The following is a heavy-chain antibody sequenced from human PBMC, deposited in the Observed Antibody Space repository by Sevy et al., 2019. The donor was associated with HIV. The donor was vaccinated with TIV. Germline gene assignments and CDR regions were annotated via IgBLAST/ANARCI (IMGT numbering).Heavy chain of an antibody. Sequence: GGSLRLSCVASGFTFSSYWMHWVRHAPGKGLVWVSRISSDGSSTSYADSVRGRFAISRDNAKNTLYLQMNSLRAEDTAQYYCARDGRAARGFDYWGQGTLVTVSS. V-gene: IGHV3-74*01. D-gene: IGHD6-6*01. CDR2: ISSDGSST. CDR3: ARDGRAARGFDY. J-gene: IGHJ4*02. CDR1: GFTFSSYW.